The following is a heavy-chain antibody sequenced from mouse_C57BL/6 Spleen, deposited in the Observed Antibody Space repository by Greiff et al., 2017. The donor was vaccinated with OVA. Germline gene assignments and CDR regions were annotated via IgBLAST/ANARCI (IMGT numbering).Heavy chain of an antibody. CDR1: GYSITSGYY. V-gene: IGHV3-6*01. D-gene: IGHD2-2*01. Sequence: EVQLVESGPGLVKPSQSLSLTCSVTGYSITSGYYWNWIRQFPGNKLEWMGYISYDGSNNYNPSLKNRISITRDTSKNQFFLKLNSVTTEDTATYYCARADMVTTGFAYWGQGTLVTVSA. CDR3: ARADMVTTGFAY. CDR2: ISYDGSN. J-gene: IGHJ3*01.